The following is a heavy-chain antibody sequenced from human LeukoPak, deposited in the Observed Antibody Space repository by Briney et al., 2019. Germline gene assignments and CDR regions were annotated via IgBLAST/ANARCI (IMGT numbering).Heavy chain of an antibody. D-gene: IGHD5-12*01. V-gene: IGHV4-59*01. CDR1: GGSISSYY. J-gene: IGHJ5*02. CDR2: IYYSGST. CDR3: ARSAGPSRNPGDIASHNWFDP. Sequence: SETLSPTCTVSGGSISSYYWSWIRQPPGKGLEWIGYIYYSGSTNYNPSLKSRVTISVDTSKNQFSLKLSSVTAADTAVYYCARSAGPSRNPGDIASHNWFDPWGQGTLVTVSS.